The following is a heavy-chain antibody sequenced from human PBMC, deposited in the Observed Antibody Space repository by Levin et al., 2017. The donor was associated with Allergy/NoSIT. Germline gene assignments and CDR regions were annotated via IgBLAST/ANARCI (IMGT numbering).Heavy chain of an antibody. CDR1: GGSFSGYY. J-gene: IGHJ4*02. Sequence: GSLRLSCAVYGGSFSGYYWSWIRQPPGKGLEWIGEINHSGSTNYNPSLKSRVTISVDTSKNQFSLKLSSVTAADTAVYYCARGRRYCSSTSCYGYYFDYWGQGTLVTVSS. V-gene: IGHV4-34*01. D-gene: IGHD2-2*01. CDR2: INHSGST. CDR3: ARGRRYCSSTSCYGYYFDY.